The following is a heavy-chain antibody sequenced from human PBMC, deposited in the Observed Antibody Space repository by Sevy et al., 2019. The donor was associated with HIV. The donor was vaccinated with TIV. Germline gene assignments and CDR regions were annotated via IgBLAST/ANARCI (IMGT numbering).Heavy chain of an antibody. CDR2: ISAYNGNT. D-gene: IGHD2-2*01. CDR1: GYTFTSYG. J-gene: IGHJ6*02. V-gene: IGHV1-18*01. CDR3: ARDSPSIVVVPAAINYYYYGMDV. Sequence: ASVKVSCKASGYTFTSYGISWVRQAPGQGLEWMGWISAYNGNTNEEQKLQGRVTMTTDNSTSTAYMELRSLGSDDTAVYSCARDSPSIVVVPAAINYYYYGMDVWGQGTTVTVSS.